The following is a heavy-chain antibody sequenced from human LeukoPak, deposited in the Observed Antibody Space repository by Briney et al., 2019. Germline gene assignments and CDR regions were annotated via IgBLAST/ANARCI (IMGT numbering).Heavy chain of an antibody. Sequence: GGSLRLSCAASGFTFNSYWMSWVRQAPGKGLEWVANIDPDGSEKQYGDSVKGRFTTSRDNAKNSLYLQMNSLRAEDTAIYYCARIYYFGDNNWRYFDDWGQGTLVTVSS. D-gene: IGHD3-10*01. CDR1: GFTFNSYW. CDR2: IDPDGSEK. CDR3: ARIYYFGDNNWRYFDD. V-gene: IGHV3-7*01. J-gene: IGHJ4*02.